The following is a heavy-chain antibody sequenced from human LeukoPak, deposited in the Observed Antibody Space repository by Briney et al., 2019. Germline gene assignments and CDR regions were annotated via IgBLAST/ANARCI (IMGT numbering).Heavy chain of an antibody. Sequence: SETLSLTCDVSGGSVTSINWWTWVRQPPGKGLEWIGEVHLDGWTNYNPSLKSRLIMSVDLPENHISLKLTSVTAANTAVYYCAREGGFYRPLDYSGQGTLVTVSS. V-gene: IGHV4-4*02. CDR2: VHLDGWT. J-gene: IGHJ4*02. CDR1: GGSVTSINW. D-gene: IGHD3-3*01. CDR3: AREGGFYRPLDY.